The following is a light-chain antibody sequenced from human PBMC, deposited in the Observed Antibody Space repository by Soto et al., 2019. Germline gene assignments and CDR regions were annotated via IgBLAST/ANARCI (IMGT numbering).Light chain of an antibody. V-gene: IGLV2-14*01. CDR3: SSSTNTNTLVI. Sequence: QSALTQPASVSGSPGQSITISCTGTSSDIGRYKFVSWFQQHPGKAPKLMIFEGTTRPSGVSNRVSGSKSGNTASLTISGLQAEDEAMYFCSSSTNTNTLVIFGGGTKLTVL. J-gene: IGLJ2*01. CDR1: SSDIGRYKF. CDR2: EGT.